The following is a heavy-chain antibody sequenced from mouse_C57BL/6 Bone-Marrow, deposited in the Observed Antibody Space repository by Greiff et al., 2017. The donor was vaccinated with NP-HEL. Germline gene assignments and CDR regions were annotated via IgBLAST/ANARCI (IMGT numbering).Heavy chain of an antibody. V-gene: IGHV1-55*01. J-gene: IGHJ1*03. Sequence: VQLQQPGAELVKPGASVKMSCKASGYTFTSYWITWVKQRPGQGLEWIGDIYPGSGSTNYNEKFKSKATLTVDTSSSTAYMQLSSLTSEDSAVYYCARGPRYYGSSPGWYFDVWGTGTTVTVSS. CDR2: IYPGSGST. D-gene: IGHD1-1*01. CDR1: GYTFTSYW. CDR3: ARGPRYYGSSPGWYFDV.